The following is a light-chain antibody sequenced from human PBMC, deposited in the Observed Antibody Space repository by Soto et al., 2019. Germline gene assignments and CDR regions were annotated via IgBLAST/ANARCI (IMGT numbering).Light chain of an antibody. CDR1: SSDVGGYHY. V-gene: IGLV2-14*01. CDR2: DVF. J-gene: IGLJ1*01. CDR3: NSYTSRSSGV. Sequence: QSVLAQPASVSGSPGQSITISCTGTSSDVGGYHYVSWYQPHPGKAPKLMIYDVFNRPSGVSKRFSGSKSGNTASLTISGLQAEDEADYYCNSYTSRSSGVFGTGNKVTVL.